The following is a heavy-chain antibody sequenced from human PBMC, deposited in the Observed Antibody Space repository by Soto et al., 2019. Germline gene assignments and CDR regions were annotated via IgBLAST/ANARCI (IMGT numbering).Heavy chain of an antibody. J-gene: IGHJ4*02. D-gene: IGHD6-25*01. CDR2: ISTGGGST. CDR1: GFTFSSHV. CDR3: ARSREIIASAGSFDY. V-gene: IGHV3-23*01. Sequence: EVQLLESGGGLVQPGGSLRLSCAASGFTFSSHVMSWVRQAPGKGLEWDSGISTGGGSTDYADSVKGRFTISRDNSKNTLHLQMKSLRAEDTAVYYCARSREIIASAGSFDYWGQGTLVTVSS.